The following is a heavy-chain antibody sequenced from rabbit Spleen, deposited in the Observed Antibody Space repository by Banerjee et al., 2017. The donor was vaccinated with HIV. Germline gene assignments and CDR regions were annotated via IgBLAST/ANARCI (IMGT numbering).Heavy chain of an antibody. CDR1: GFTISSSYW. Sequence: QEQLVESGGGLVTPGESLKLSCKASGFTISSSYWMCWVRQAPGKGLEWIGCIYTSSTATYYASWAKGRFTISGASSTTVTLQMTSLTAADTATYFCARTDQYTNFYDLWGPGTLVTVS. V-gene: IGHV1S45*01. CDR2: IYTSSTAT. J-gene: IGHJ4*01. D-gene: IGHD1-1*01. CDR3: ARTDQYTNFYDL.